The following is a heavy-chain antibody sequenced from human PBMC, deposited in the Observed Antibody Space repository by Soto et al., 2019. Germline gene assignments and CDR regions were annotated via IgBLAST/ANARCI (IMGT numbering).Heavy chain of an antibody. J-gene: IGHJ4*02. CDR2: IYSDGKT. V-gene: IGHV3-53*04. D-gene: IGHD3-22*01. CDR3: AREPPDAHFESSGYYTE. CDR1: GFSVSSNY. Sequence: EVQLVESGGGLVRPGGSLRLSCAASGFSVSSNYMSWVRQAPGKGLEWVSVIYSDGKTYYADSVKGRFTISRHKSQNTLYLQMNSLRTDDTAIYYCAREPPDAHFESSGYYTEWGQGTLVTVSS.